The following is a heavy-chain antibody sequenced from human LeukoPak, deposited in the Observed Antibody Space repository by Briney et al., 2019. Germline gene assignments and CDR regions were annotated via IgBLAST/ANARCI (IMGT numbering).Heavy chain of an antibody. CDR3: AREVGSGGEAY. V-gene: IGHV4-34*01. CDR1: GGPFSGYY. CDR2: INHSGST. J-gene: IGHJ4*02. D-gene: IGHD1-26*01. Sequence: PSETLSLTCAVYGGPFSGYYWSWIRQPPGKGLEWIGEINHSGSTNYNPSLKSRVTISVDTSKNQFSLKLSSVTAADTAVYYCAREVGSGGEAYWGQGTLVTVSS.